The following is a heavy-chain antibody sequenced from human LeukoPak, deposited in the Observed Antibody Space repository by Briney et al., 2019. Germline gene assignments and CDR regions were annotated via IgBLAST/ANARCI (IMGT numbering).Heavy chain of an antibody. CDR2: ISSSGSTI. Sequence: PGGALRLSCGASGFTFSDYYMSWIRQAPGKGLEWVSYISSSGSTIYYADSVKGRFTISRDNAKNSLYLQMNSLRADDTAVYYCARAYDSSGYYIFDPLGQGTLVTVAS. V-gene: IGHV3-11*01. J-gene: IGHJ5*02. CDR3: ARAYDSSGYYIFDP. CDR1: GFTFSDYY. D-gene: IGHD3-22*01.